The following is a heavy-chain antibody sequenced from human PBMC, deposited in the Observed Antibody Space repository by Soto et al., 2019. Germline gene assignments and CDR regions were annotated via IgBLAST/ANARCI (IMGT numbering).Heavy chain of an antibody. V-gene: IGHV4-59*11. D-gene: IGHD2-21*01. CDR3: ARGNDWKSSTFDI. J-gene: IGHJ3*02. Sequence: QVQLQESGPVLVKPSETLSLTCTVAGGSLTDHYWNWFRQSPGKGLHWIGYVYYSGGTNYNPSPKIRVTMSVDTSKNQFALNLLSVTAAATDVYDCARGNDWKSSTFDIWGQGTMVSVSS. CDR1: GGSLTDHY. CDR2: VYYSGGT.